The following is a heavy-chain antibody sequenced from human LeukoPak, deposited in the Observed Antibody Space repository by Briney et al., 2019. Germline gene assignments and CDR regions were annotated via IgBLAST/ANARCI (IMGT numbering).Heavy chain of an antibody. CDR3: ARIKDISEGYFDY. Sequence: PSETLSLTCTVSGGSISSYYWSWIRQPPGKGLEWIGYIYYSGSTNYNPSLKSRVTVSVDTSKNQFSLKLSSVTAADTAVYYCARIKDISEGYFDYWGQGTLVTVSS. J-gene: IGHJ4*02. D-gene: IGHD2-15*01. CDR1: GGSISSYY. V-gene: IGHV4-59*01. CDR2: IYYSGST.